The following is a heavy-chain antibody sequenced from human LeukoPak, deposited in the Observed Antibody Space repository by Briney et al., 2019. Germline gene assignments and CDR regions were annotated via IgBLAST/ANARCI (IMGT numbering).Heavy chain of an antibody. CDR2: INPNSGGT. J-gene: IGHJ4*02. CDR1: GFTFSSYE. CDR3: ARDEIAVAGTMDY. V-gene: IGHV1-2*02. Sequence: GGSLILSCAVSGFTFSSYEMNWVRQAPGQGLEWMGWINPNSGGTIFAQKFQGRVTMTRDTSISTAYMELTSLRSDDTAVYYCARDEIAVAGTMDYWGQGTLVTVSS. D-gene: IGHD6-19*01.